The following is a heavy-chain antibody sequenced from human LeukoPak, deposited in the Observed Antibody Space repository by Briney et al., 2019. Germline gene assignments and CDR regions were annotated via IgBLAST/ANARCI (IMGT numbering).Heavy chain of an antibody. V-gene: IGHV3-23*01. CDR3: ARDSSGHPDY. D-gene: IGHD5-12*01. CDR1: GFTFSNHA. CDR2: IGDSGGST. Sequence: GGSLGLSCAASGFTFSNHAMSWVRQAPGKGLEWVSVIGDSGGSTYYADSVKGRFTISRDNSKNTLYLQMNSLRAEDTAVYYCARDSSGHPDYWGQGTLVTVSS. J-gene: IGHJ4*02.